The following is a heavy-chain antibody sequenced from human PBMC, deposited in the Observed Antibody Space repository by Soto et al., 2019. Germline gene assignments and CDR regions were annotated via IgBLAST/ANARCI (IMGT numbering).Heavy chain of an antibody. V-gene: IGHV4-61*05. CDR3: ARQVGAAGTGSYYYYYYGMDV. CDR2: IYYSGST. Sequence: TSETLSLTCTVSGGSISDDTYYWGWIRQPPGKGLEWIGYIYYSGSTNYNPSLKSRVTISVDTSKNQFSLKLSSVTAADTAVYYCARQVGAAGTGSYYYYYYGMDVWGQGTTVTVSS. CDR1: GGSISDDTYY. D-gene: IGHD6-13*01. J-gene: IGHJ6*02.